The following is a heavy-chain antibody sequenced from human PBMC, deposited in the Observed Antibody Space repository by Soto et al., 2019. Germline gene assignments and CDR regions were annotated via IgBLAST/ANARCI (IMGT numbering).Heavy chain of an antibody. J-gene: IGHJ4*02. CDR3: AKAYSSSWYGGY. CDR2: ISWNSGSI. D-gene: IGHD6-13*01. V-gene: IGHV3-9*01. CDR1: GFTFDDYA. Sequence: EVQLVESGGGLVQPGRSLRLSSAASGFTFDDYAMHWVRQAPGKGLEWVSGISWNSGSIGYADSVKGRFTISRDNAKNSLYLQMNSLRAEDTALYYCAKAYSSSWYGGYWGQGTLVTVSS.